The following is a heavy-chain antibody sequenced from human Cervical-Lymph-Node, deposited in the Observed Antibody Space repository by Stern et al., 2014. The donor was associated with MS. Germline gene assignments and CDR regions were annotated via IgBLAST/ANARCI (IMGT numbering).Heavy chain of an antibody. V-gene: IGHV1-18*01. CDR2: ISAYNGNT. CDR1: GHSFNYG. Sequence: DQLVESGTEVKKPGASVKVSCKASGHSFNYGISWMRQAPRQGLEWMGWISAYNGNTKSLQKLQDRFTMTTDSSTRTAYMELRSLSDDDTAIYYCARDSSDGFDSWGQGTLVIVSS. D-gene: IGHD6-19*01. J-gene: IGHJ4*02. CDR3: ARDSSDGFDS.